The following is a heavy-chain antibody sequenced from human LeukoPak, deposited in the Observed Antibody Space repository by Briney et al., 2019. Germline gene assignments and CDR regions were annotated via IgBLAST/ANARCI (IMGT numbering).Heavy chain of an antibody. V-gene: IGHV3-11*01. J-gene: IGHJ1*01. Sequence: GSLRLSCAASGFTFSDYYMSWIRQAPGKGLEWVSYISSSGSNIYYADSVKGRFTISRDNAKNSLYLQMNSLRVEDTAVYYCARKSIVVITPAEYWGQGTLVTVSS. D-gene: IGHD3-22*01. CDR1: GFTFSDYY. CDR2: ISSSGSNI. CDR3: ARKSIVVITPAEY.